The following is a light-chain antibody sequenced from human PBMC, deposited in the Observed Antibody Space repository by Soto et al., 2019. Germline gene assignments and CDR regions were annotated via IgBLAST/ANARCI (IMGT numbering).Light chain of an antibody. CDR3: QSYDSSLSGHVV. V-gene: IGLV2-14*01. Sequence: QSALTQPASVSGSPGQSITISCTGTSGDIGSYNRVSWYQQHPGKAPKLIIYEVTDRPSGVSNRFSGSKSGNTASLTISGLQAEDEAEYYCQSYDSSLSGHVVFGGGTKLTVL. CDR2: EVT. J-gene: IGLJ2*01. CDR1: SGDIGSYNR.